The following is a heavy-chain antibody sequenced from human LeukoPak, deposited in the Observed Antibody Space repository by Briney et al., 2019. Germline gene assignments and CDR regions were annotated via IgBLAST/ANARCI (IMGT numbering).Heavy chain of an antibody. CDR2: IWYDGTNR. V-gene: IGHV3-33*06. CDR1: GFTFSTYG. Sequence: GGTLRLSCTTSGFTFSTYGMHCVPEAPGKGLECGAVIWYDGTNRYYADSVKGRFTISRDNSKNTLYLQMNSMRAEDTAVYYCAKDQDRAFDIWGQGTMVTVSS. J-gene: IGHJ3*02. CDR3: AKDQDRAFDI.